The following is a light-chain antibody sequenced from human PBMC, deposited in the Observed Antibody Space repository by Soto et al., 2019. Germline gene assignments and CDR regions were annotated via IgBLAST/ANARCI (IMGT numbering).Light chain of an antibody. V-gene: IGKV3-20*01. CDR3: HQYGSSPGT. J-gene: IGKJ1*01. CDR1: QSVSSSY. Sequence: DIVLTQSPGTLSLSPEERGTLSCRASQSVSSSYLAWYQQKPGQAPRLLIYDASSRATGVPHRFSGSGSGTDFTLTISRLEPEDFAVYYCHQYGSSPGTFGQGTKVEIK. CDR2: DAS.